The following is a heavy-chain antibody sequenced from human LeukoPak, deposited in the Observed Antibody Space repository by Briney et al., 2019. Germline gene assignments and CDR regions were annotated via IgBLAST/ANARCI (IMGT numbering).Heavy chain of an antibody. CDR3: ARDSYGGNSDYYYGMDV. CDR2: ISYSGST. D-gene: IGHD4-23*01. Sequence: SETLSLTCTVSGGSISNYYWSWIRQPPGKGLEWIGYISYSGSTYYNPSLKSRVTISVDTSKNQFSLKLSSVTAADTAVYYCARDSYGGNSDYYYGMDVWGQGTTVTVSS. CDR1: GGSISNYY. V-gene: IGHV4-59*12. J-gene: IGHJ6*02.